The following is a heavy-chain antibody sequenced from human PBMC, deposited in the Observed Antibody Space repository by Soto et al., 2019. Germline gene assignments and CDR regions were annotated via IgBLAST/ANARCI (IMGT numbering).Heavy chain of an antibody. Sequence: LRLSCAASGFTFSSYAMSWVRQAPGKGLEWVSAISGSGGSTYYADSVKGRFTISRDNSKNTLYLQMNSLRAEDTAVYYCAKGGSKGPVYYGMDVCAQGTTVTVS. D-gene: IGHD3-16*01. J-gene: IGHJ6*02. CDR1: GFTFSSYA. CDR2: ISGSGGST. CDR3: AKGGSKGPVYYGMDV. V-gene: IGHV3-23*01.